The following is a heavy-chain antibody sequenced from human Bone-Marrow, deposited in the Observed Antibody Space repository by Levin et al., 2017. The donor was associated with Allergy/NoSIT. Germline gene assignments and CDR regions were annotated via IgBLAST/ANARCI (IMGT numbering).Heavy chain of an antibody. J-gene: IGHJ3*02. CDR1: GFTVSSNG. D-gene: IGHD2-2*02. CDR2: IYSGGST. Sequence: GESLKISCAGSGFTVSSNGMSWVRQAPGKGLESVSLIYSGGSTYYADSVKGRFTISRDNSKNALDLQMNSLRAEDTAVYYCSRVGYKDAFDIWGQGTMVTVSS. CDR3: SRVGYKDAFDI. V-gene: IGHV3-66*01.